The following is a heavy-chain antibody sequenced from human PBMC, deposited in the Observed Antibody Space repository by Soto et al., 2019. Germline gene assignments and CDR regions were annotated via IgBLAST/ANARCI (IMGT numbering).Heavy chain of an antibody. Sequence: GGSLRLSCAASGFTFSSYAMHWVRQAPGKGLEWVAVISYDGSNKYYADSVKGRFTISRDNSKNTLYLQMNSLRAEDTAVYYCAREPNWNYVYFDYWGQGTLITVSS. V-gene: IGHV3-30-3*01. J-gene: IGHJ4*02. CDR1: GFTFSSYA. CDR3: AREPNWNYVYFDY. CDR2: ISYDGSNK. D-gene: IGHD1-7*01.